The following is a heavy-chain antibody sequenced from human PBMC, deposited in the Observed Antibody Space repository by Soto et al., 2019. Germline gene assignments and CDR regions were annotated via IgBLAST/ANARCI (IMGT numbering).Heavy chain of an antibody. J-gene: IGHJ6*02. CDR2: IIPIIGSP. Sequence: QVQLVQSGAEVKKPGSSVKVSCKASGGTFSSYAISWVRQAPGQGLEWMGGIIPIIGSPNYAQKFQGRVTITADESTSTAYMDLSSLRSEDTALYYCARANIGHTVATLFSRYYYYKMDVWGQGTTVTVSS. D-gene: IGHD4-17*01. CDR3: ARANIGHTVATLFSRYYYYKMDV. CDR1: GGTFSSYA. V-gene: IGHV1-69*01.